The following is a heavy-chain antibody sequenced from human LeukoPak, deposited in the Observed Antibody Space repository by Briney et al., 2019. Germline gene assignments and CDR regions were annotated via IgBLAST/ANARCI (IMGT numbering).Heavy chain of an antibody. CDR3: ARDYRDGYNLGFDY. Sequence: GGPLRLSWAASGFTFSSYAMSWVRQAPGKALEWVSAISRSGGSTYYADSLKGRSTISRDNSKNTLSLQINSLRAEATAVYYCARDYRDGYNLGFDYWGQGTLVTVSS. J-gene: IGHJ4*02. CDR2: ISRSGGST. CDR1: GFTFSSYA. V-gene: IGHV3-23*01. D-gene: IGHD5-24*01.